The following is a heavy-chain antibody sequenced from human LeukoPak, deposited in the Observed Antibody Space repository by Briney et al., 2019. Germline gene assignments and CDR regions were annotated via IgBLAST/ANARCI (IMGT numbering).Heavy chain of an antibody. CDR3: ARDPDSSNEWGPFDP. D-gene: IGHD1-1*01. CDR2: TYYRSKWYS. Sequence: SQTLSLTCAISGASVSGSASWNWIRQSPSRGLEWLGRTYYRSKWYSEYATSVKSRISINADTSENQFSLQLNSVIPEDTAVYYCARDPDSSNEWGPFDPWGRGTLVTVSS. CDR1: GASVSGSAS. V-gene: IGHV6-1*01. J-gene: IGHJ5*02.